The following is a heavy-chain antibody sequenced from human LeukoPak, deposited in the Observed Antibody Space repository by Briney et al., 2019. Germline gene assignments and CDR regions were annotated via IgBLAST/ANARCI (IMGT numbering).Heavy chain of an antibody. CDR1: GFTFSSYG. D-gene: IGHD3-16*01. Sequence: GGSLRLSCAASGFTFSSYGMHWVRQAPGKGLEWVAVISYDGSNKYYADSVKGRFTISRDNSKNTLYLQMNSLRAEDTAVYYCAKDRSIIDLGEFDYWGQGTLVTVSS. V-gene: IGHV3-30*18. CDR2: ISYDGSNK. J-gene: IGHJ4*02. CDR3: AKDRSIIDLGEFDY.